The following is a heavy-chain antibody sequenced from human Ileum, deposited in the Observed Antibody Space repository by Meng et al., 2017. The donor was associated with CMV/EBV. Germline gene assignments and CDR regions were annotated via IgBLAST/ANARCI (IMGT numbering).Heavy chain of an antibody. CDR1: GFTFSSYA. CDR3: AKHYYNNHLDY. D-gene: IGHD3-22*01. V-gene: IGHV3-30*02. J-gene: IGHJ4*02. Sequence: SLNFSCASSGFTFSSYAMHWVRQAPGKGLEWLAYIQHDGSDKYYADSMGGRFIVSRDNSKNTLYLEMINLRGEDTAVYYCAKHYYNNHLDYWGQGTLVTVSS. CDR2: IQHDGSDK.